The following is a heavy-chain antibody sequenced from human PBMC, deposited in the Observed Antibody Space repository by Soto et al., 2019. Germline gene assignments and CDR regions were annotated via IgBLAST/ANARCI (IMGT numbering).Heavy chain of an antibody. V-gene: IGHV1-2*02. D-gene: IGHD3-10*01. J-gene: IGHJ5*02. Sequence: ASVKVSCKASGYTFSAHYIHWVRQAPGQGLQWMGWINSRNGDTKYARDFQGSVTLTRDTPINTAYMELRSQTSDDTAIYYCARGTGSSWFDLWGQGTLVTSPQ. CDR2: INSRNGDT. CDR3: ARGTGSSWFDL. CDR1: GYTFSAHY.